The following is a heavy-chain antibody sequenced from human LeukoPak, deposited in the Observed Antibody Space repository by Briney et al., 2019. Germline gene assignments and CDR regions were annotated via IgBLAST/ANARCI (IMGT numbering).Heavy chain of an antibody. V-gene: IGHV1-69*06. D-gene: IGHD6-6*01. Sequence: GASVKVSCKASGSTFSSYAISWVRQAPGQGLEWMGGIIPIFGTANYAQKFQGRVTITADKSTSTAYMELSSLRAEDTAVYYCARDSFSSSSLPFDYWGQGTLVTVSS. J-gene: IGHJ4*02. CDR1: GSTFSSYA. CDR3: ARDSFSSSSLPFDY. CDR2: IIPIFGTA.